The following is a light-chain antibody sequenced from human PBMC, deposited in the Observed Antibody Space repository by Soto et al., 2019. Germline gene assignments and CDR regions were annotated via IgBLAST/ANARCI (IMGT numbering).Light chain of an antibody. CDR1: QSVSSSY. V-gene: IGKV3-20*01. CDR2: GAS. J-gene: IGKJ5*01. Sequence: EVVLRQSPCTLSLSPGERATLSCRASQSVSSSYLAWCQQRPGQAPRLLIYGASTRAAGIPDRFSGSGSGTDFTLTITRLEPEDSAVYFCQQYTGPPTTFGQGTRLEIK. CDR3: QQYTGPPTT.